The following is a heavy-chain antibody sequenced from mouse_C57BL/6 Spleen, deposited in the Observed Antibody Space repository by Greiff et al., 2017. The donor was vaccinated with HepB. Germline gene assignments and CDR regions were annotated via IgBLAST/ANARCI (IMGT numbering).Heavy chain of an antibody. CDR3: ARGIGGAMDY. CDR2: IHPNSGST. Sequence: QVQLKESGAELVKPGASVKLSCKASGYTFTSYWMHWVKQRPGQGLEWIGMIHPNSGSTNYNEKFKSKATLTVDKSSSTAYMQLSSLTSEDSAVYYCARGIGGAMDYWGQGTSVTVSS. CDR1: GYTFTSYW. J-gene: IGHJ4*01. V-gene: IGHV1-64*01. D-gene: IGHD2-14*01.